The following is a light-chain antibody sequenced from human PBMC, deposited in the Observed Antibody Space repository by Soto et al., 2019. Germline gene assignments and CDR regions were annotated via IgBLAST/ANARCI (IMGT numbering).Light chain of an antibody. CDR1: SSDVGGYYY. J-gene: IGLJ1*01. CDR3: TSYSSSDIFYV. Sequence: QSALTQPASVSGSPGQSITISCTGTSSDVGGYYYVSWYQHHPGKAPKLLIYQVTSRPSGVSNRFSGSKSGNTASLTISGLQVDDEADYYCTSYSSSDIFYVFGTGTKVTVL. V-gene: IGLV2-14*01. CDR2: QVT.